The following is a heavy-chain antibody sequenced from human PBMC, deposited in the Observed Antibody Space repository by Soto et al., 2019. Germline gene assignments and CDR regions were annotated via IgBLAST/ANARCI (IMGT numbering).Heavy chain of an antibody. CDR3: ASSQVSSIATAGMKNRGMDV. D-gene: IGHD6-6*01. Sequence: HVQLVESGGGVVQPGRSLRLSCGASGFTFSSYGMHWVRQAPGKGLEWVAVIWYDGSNKYYADSVKGRFTISRDNSKNTLYLRMNRLRAEDTAVYFYASSQVSSIATAGMKNRGMDVWGQGTTVTVSS. V-gene: IGHV3-33*01. CDR2: IWYDGSNK. J-gene: IGHJ6*02. CDR1: GFTFSSYG.